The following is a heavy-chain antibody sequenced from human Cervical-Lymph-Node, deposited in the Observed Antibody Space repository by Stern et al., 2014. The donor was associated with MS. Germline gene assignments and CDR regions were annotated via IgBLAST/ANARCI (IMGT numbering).Heavy chain of an antibody. CDR3: ARDRAMGVTPFFDY. J-gene: IGHJ4*02. D-gene: IGHD3-16*01. V-gene: IGHV1-69*01. CDR1: GGTFNNYA. CDR2: IIPLLGTT. Sequence: QMQLVQSGAEVKKPGSSVRVSCRASGGTFNNYAIAWVRQAPGQGLEWLGGIIPLLGTTTYAQIFQGRLTINADQFSKVVYASICLTSDDTAVYYCARDRAMGVTPFFDYWGQGTLVTVSS.